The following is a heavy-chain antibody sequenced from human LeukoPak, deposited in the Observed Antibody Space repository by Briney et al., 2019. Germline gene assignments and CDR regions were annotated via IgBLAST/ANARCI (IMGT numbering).Heavy chain of an antibody. D-gene: IGHD1-1*01. CDR2: IVGSSSNI. CDR1: GFSFSTYS. Sequence: GGSLRLFCTASGFSFSTYSMNWVRQAPGKGLEWVSYIVGSSSNIYYADSVKGRFTISRDNAKNSLYLQMDSLRAEDTAVYYCATDSPETAAFDYWGQGTLVTVSS. CDR3: ATDSPETAAFDY. V-gene: IGHV3-48*04. J-gene: IGHJ4*02.